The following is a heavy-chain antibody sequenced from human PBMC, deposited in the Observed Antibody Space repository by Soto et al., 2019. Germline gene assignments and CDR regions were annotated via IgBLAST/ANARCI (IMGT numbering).Heavy chain of an antibody. V-gene: IGHV4-34*01. CDR3: ARGVPSIAARRPLDY. CDR1: GGSFSGYY. D-gene: IGHD6-6*01. CDR2: INHSGST. Sequence: QVQLQQWGAGLLKPSETLSLTCAVYGGSFSGYYWSWIRQPPGKGLEWIGEINHSGSTNYNPSLKSRVTRSVDTSKNQFSLKLSYVTAADTAVYYCARGVPSIAARRPLDYWGQGTLVTVSS. J-gene: IGHJ4*02.